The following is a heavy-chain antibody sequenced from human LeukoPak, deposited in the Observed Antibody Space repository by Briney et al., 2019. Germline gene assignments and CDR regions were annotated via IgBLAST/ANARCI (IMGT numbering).Heavy chain of an antibody. J-gene: IGHJ5*02. CDR3: ARADTSSINWFDP. V-gene: IGHV1-18*04. D-gene: IGHD2-2*01. CDR1: GYTFTGYY. Sequence: ASVKVSCKASGYTFTGYYMHWVRQAPGQGLEWMGWISAYNGNTNYAQKLQGRVTMTTDTSTSTAYMELRSLRSDDTAVYYCARADTSSINWFDPWGQGTLVTVSS. CDR2: ISAYNGNT.